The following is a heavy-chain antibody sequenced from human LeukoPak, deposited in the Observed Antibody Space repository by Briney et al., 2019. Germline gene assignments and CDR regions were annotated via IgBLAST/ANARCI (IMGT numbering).Heavy chain of an antibody. CDR3: ARDDNAFDI. D-gene: IGHD3-9*01. J-gene: IGHJ3*02. CDR2: IKEDGSDK. CDR1: GFTFSSYW. Sequence: GGSLRLSCAASGFTFSSYWMTWVRQAPGKGLEWVANIKEDGSDKQYVDSVKGRFTISRDNAKNSLYLQMNSLRAEDTAVYYCARDDNAFDIWGQGTMVTVSS. V-gene: IGHV3-7*01.